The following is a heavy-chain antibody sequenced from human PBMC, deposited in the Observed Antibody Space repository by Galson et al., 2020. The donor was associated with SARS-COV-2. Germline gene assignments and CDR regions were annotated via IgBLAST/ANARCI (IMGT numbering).Heavy chain of an antibody. D-gene: IGHD1-26*01. CDR2: IYWDNDK. CDR3: AHRDPTTMAY. J-gene: IGHJ4*02. CDR1: GFSLSTSGVD. V-gene: IGHV2-5*02. Sequence: SGPTLVKPTQTLTLTCTFSGFSLSTSGVDVAWIRQPPGKALEWLALIYWDNDKRYSPSLKRRLTITEDTSKNQVVLTMTSMDPVDTATYYCAHRDPTTMAYWGPGTLVTVSS.